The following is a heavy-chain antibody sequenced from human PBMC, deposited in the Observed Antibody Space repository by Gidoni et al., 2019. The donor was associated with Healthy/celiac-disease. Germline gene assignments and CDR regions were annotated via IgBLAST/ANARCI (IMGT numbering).Heavy chain of an antibody. CDR2: INPNSGGT. V-gene: IGHV1-2*02. CDR1: GSSFTGYY. J-gene: IGHJ2*01. Sequence: QVQLVLSGAEVKKPGASVNVSCKASGSSFTGYYMHWVRQAPGQGREWMGWINPNSGGTNYAQKFQGRVTMTRDTSISTAYMELSRLRSDDTAVYYCARDRDSSSWYFDLWGRGTLVTVSS. D-gene: IGHD6-13*01. CDR3: ARDRDSSSWYFDL.